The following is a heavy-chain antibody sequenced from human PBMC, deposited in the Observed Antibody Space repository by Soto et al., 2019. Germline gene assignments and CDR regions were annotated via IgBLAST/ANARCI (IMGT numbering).Heavy chain of an antibody. J-gene: IGHJ3*02. CDR3: ASGALLWFGELLYVDAFDI. CDR2: MNPNSGKT. Sequence: ASVKVSCKASGYTFTSYDINWVRQATGQGLEWMGWMNPNSGKTGYAQKFQGRVTMTRNTSISTAYMELSSLRSEDTAVYYCASGALLWFGELLYVDAFDIWGQGTMVTVSS. V-gene: IGHV1-8*01. D-gene: IGHD3-10*01. CDR1: GYTFTSYD.